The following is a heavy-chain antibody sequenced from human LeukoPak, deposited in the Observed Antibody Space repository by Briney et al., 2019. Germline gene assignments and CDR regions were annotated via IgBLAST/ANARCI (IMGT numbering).Heavy chain of an antibody. Sequence: ASVKASCKASGYTFTSYGISWVRQAPGQGLEWMGWISAYNGNTNYAQKLQGRVTMTTDTSTSTAYMELRSLRSDDTAVYYCARATIVGAMGGAYFDYWGQGTLVTVSS. D-gene: IGHD1-26*01. CDR3: ARATIVGAMGGAYFDY. CDR2: ISAYNGNT. J-gene: IGHJ4*02. CDR1: GYTFTSYG. V-gene: IGHV1-18*01.